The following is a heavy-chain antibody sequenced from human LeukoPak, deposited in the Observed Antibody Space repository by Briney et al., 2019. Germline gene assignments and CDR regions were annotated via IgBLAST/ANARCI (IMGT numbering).Heavy chain of an antibody. CDR3: ARNSGNYLGWFDP. D-gene: IGHD1-26*01. CDR2: IHYSGRT. Sequence: SETLSLTCTVSGGSISTSSYYWGWIRQPPAKELEWIGTIHYSGRTYYNPSLKSRVTISVDTSKSQFSLKMSSVTAADTAMYYCARNSGNYLGWFDPWGQGTLVTVSS. CDR1: GGSISTSSYY. J-gene: IGHJ5*02. V-gene: IGHV4-39*01.